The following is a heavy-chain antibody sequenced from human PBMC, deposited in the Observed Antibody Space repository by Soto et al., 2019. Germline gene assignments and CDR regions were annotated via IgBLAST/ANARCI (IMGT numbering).Heavy chain of an antibody. CDR2: FDPEGGET. D-gene: IGHD3-16*02. V-gene: IGHV1-24*01. Sequence: ASVKVSCKVSGYTLTELSMHWVRQAPGKGLEWMGGFDPEGGETIYAQKFQGRVTMTEDTSTDTAYMELSSLRSEDTAVYYCATLKNMITFGGVIVSIYYWGQGTLVTVSS. CDR1: GYTLTELS. J-gene: IGHJ4*02. CDR3: ATLKNMITFGGVIVSIYY.